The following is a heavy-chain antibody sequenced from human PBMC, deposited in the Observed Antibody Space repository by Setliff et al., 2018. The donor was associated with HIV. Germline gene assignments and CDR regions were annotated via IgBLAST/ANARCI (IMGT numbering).Heavy chain of an antibody. D-gene: IGHD3-22*01. V-gene: IGHV1-46*01. CDR2: INPSGGST. CDR1: GDIFTSYY. Sequence: ASVKVSCKASGDIFTSYYMHWVRQAPGQGPEWMGVINPSGGSTIYAQKFQGGVTMTRDTSTSTVYMQLSTLRSEDTAVYYCARERLGRSGFEYLQHWGQGTLVTVSS. J-gene: IGHJ1*01. CDR3: ARERLGRSGFEYLQH.